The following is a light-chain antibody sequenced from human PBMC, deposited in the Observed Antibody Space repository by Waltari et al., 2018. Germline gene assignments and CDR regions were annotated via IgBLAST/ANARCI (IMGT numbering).Light chain of an antibody. CDR2: EGS. V-gene: IGLV2-23*01. J-gene: IGLJ3*02. CDR3: CSYAGSSTWV. CDR1: SSDVGSYNL. Sequence: QSALTQPASVSGSPGQSIPISCTGTSSDVGSYNLVSWYQQHPGKAPKPMIYEGSKRPSGVSNRFSGSKSGNTASLTISGLQAEDEADYYCCSYAGSSTWVFGGGTKLTVL.